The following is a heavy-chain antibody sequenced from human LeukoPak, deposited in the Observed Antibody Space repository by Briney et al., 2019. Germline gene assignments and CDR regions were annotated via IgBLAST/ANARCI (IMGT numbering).Heavy chain of an antibody. CDR3: ASGYHYDSSGYYPSFDY. CDR1: GGSFSGYY. CDR2: INHSGTT. D-gene: IGHD3-22*01. V-gene: IGHV4-34*01. Sequence: SETLSLTCAVYGGSFSGYYWSWIRQPPGKGLEWIGEINHSGTTNYNPSLKSRVTISVDTSKNQFSLKLSSVTAADTAVYYCASGYHYDSSGYYPSFDYWGQGTLVTVS. J-gene: IGHJ4*02.